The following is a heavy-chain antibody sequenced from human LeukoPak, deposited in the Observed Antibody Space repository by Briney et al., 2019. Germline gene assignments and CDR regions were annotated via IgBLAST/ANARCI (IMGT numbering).Heavy chain of an antibody. CDR3: ASNTNYYEGSGHYVFDY. J-gene: IGHJ4*02. Sequence: SVKVSCKPSGGTFSTYAISWVRQAPGQGLEWMGGIIPILGTAKYAKKFQGRVTITANEFTSTAHMELSSLRSEDTAVYYCASNTNYYEGSGHYVFDYWGQGALVTISS. D-gene: IGHD3-22*01. V-gene: IGHV1-69*13. CDR2: IIPILGTA. CDR1: GGTFSTYA.